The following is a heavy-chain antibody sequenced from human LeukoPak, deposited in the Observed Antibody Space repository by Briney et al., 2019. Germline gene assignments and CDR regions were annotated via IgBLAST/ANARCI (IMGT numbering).Heavy chain of an antibody. Sequence: ASVKVSCKASGGTFSSYAISWVRQAPGQGLEWMGRIIPILGIANYAQKFQGRVTITADKSTSTAYMELSSLRSEDTAVYYCATLRDGYNYLGAFDIWGQGTMVTVSS. CDR3: ATLRDGYNYLGAFDI. CDR1: GGTFSSYA. J-gene: IGHJ3*02. CDR2: IIPILGIA. V-gene: IGHV1-69*04. D-gene: IGHD5-24*01.